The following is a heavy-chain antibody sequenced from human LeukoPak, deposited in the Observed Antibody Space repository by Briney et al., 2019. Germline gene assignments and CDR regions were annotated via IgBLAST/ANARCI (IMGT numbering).Heavy chain of an antibody. CDR1: GGSISSHY. J-gene: IGHJ6*03. CDR3: AREVRTGYWPHVHYYYYMDV. D-gene: IGHD3/OR15-3a*01. Sequence: SETLSLTCTVSGGSISSHYWSWIRQPAGKGLEWIGHMYISGSTDYNPSLKSRVTMSVETSKSQFSLKLSSVTAADTAVYYCAREVRTGYWPHVHYYYYMDVWGKGTTVTVSS. CDR2: MYISGST. V-gene: IGHV4-4*07.